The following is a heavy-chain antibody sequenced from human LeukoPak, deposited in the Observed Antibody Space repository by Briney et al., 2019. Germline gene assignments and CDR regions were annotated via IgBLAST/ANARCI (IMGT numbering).Heavy chain of an antibody. V-gene: IGHV4-4*07. J-gene: IGHJ3*02. CDR2: VSSSGST. Sequence: SETLSLTCTVSGGSISSYYWNWIRQPAGKGLEWIGRVSSSGSTNYNPSLNSRVTMSLDTSKNEFSLKLNSVTAADTAVYYCGRRGGSYYGAFDIWGQGTMVTVSS. D-gene: IGHD3-22*01. CDR3: GRRGGSYYGAFDI. CDR1: GGSISSYY.